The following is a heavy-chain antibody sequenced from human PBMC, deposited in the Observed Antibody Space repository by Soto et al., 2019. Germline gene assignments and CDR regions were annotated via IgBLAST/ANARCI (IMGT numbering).Heavy chain of an antibody. J-gene: IGHJ3*02. Sequence: ASVKVSCKASGYTFTSYGISWVRQAPGQGLEWMGWISAYNGNTNYAQKLQGRVTMTTDTSTSTAYMGLRSLRSDDTAVYYCARDIVVVPAAGPDAFDIWGQGTMVTVSS. CDR1: GYTFTSYG. CDR3: ARDIVVVPAAGPDAFDI. CDR2: ISAYNGNT. V-gene: IGHV1-18*01. D-gene: IGHD2-2*01.